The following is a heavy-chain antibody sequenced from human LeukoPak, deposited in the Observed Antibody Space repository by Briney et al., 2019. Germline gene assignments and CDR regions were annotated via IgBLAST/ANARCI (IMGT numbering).Heavy chain of an antibody. V-gene: IGHV1-18*01. D-gene: IGHD2-2*02. CDR3: ARDIVVVPAAIGHYYYYYMDV. CDR2: ISAYNGNT. Sequence: ASVKVSCKASGYTFTSYGISWVRQAPGQGLEWMGWISAYNGNTNYAQKLQGRVTMTTDTSTSTAYMELRSLRSDDTAVYYCARDIVVVPAAIGHYYYYYMDVWGKGTTVTVSS. J-gene: IGHJ6*03. CDR1: GYTFTSYG.